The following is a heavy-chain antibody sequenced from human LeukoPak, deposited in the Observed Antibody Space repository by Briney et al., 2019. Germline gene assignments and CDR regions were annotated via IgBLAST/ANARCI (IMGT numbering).Heavy chain of an antibody. CDR3: ARGRYAAMADGPGRYYYYYMDV. CDR1: GLTVITTY. V-gene: IGHV3-53*01. D-gene: IGHD5-18*01. Sequence: GGSLRLSCATPGLTVITTYLGWVGQAPGKGLDWAPVFFSVVSTYYADSVKGRFTISRDNSKNTLYLQMNSLRAEDTAVYYCARGRYAAMADGPGRYYYYYMDVWGKGTTVTVSS. J-gene: IGHJ6*03. CDR2: FFSVVST.